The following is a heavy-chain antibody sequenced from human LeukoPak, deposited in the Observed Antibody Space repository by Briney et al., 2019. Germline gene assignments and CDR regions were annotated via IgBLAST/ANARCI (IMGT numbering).Heavy chain of an antibody. CDR3: ARAQVVPAATYYYYYGMDV. Sequence: PGGSPRLSCAASGFTFSDYYMNWIRLAPGKGLEWVSSISTSSTYTNYADSVRCRFTISRDNANNSLYLQMNSLRAEDTAVYYCARAQVVPAATYYYYYGMDVWGKGTTVTVSS. D-gene: IGHD2-2*01. V-gene: IGHV3-11*06. CDR1: GFTFSDYY. J-gene: IGHJ6*04. CDR2: ISTSSTYT.